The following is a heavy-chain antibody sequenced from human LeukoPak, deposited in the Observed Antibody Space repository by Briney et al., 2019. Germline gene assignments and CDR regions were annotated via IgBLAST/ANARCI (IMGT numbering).Heavy chain of an antibody. D-gene: IGHD3-3*01. V-gene: IGHV4-4*07. CDR2: IYTSGST. J-gene: IGHJ4*02. Sequence: PSETLSLTCTVSGGSISSYYWSWVRQPAGKGLEWIGRIYTSGSTNYNPSLKSRVTMSVDTSKDQFSLKLSSVTAADTAVYYCARDRAGVFGVVIIDYWGQGTLVTVSS. CDR3: ARDRAGVFGVVIIDY. CDR1: GGSISSYY.